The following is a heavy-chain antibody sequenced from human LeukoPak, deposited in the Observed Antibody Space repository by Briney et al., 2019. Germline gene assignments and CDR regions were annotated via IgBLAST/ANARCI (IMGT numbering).Heavy chain of an antibody. CDR3: AKEDYGSGSYYGSLPGY. Sequence: GGSLRLSCAASGFTFSSYAMSWVRQAPGKGLEWVSSISSTGSTFYADSVMGRFTISRDNSKNTLHALYLQMNSLRAEDTAVYYCAKEDYGSGSYYGSLPGYWGQGTLVTVSS. D-gene: IGHD3-10*01. CDR1: GFTFSSYA. CDR2: ISSTGST. J-gene: IGHJ4*02. V-gene: IGHV3-23*01.